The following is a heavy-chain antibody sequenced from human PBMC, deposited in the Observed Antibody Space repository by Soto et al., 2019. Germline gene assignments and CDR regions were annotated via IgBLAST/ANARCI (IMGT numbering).Heavy chain of an antibody. CDR2: IYYSGST. V-gene: IGHV4-61*01. CDR1: GGSVSSCSYY. D-gene: IGHD1-26*01. J-gene: IGHJ5*02. CDR3: ARDGTDP. Sequence: QVQLQESGPGLEKPSETLSLTCTVSGGSVSSCSYYWSWIRQPPGKGLEWIGYIYYSGSTNYNPSLKSRVNISVDTSKNQFSLKLSSVTAADTAVYYCARDGTDPWGQGTLVTVSS.